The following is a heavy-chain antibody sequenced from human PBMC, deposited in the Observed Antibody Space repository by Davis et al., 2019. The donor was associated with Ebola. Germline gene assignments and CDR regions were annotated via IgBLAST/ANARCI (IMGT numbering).Heavy chain of an antibody. CDR3: ARVDENGDTDY. J-gene: IGHJ4*02. D-gene: IGHD4-17*01. Sequence: GGSPRLSCAASGFTFSSYGMHWVRQAPGKGLEWVAVIWYDGSNKYYADSVKGRFTISSDNSKNTLYLQMNSLRAEDTALYYCARVDENGDTDYWGQGTLVTVSS. CDR2: IWYDGSNK. V-gene: IGHV3-33*08. CDR1: GFTFSSYG.